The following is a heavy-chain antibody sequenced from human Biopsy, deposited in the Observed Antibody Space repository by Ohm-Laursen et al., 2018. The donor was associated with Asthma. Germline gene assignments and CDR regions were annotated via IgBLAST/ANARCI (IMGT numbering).Heavy chain of an antibody. CDR1: GYTVTRYA. CDR3: ARMISYYHEMRAPFFDY. CDR2: INTNTGNP. V-gene: IGHV7-4-1*02. Sequence: SVKVSCKASGYTVTRYAINWVRQAPGQGLEWMGWINTNTGNPTYAQGFTGRFVSSLDTSVNTAHLQINNLKAEDTAVYYCARMISYYHEMRAPFFDYWGQGTLVTVSS. D-gene: IGHD3-22*01. J-gene: IGHJ4*02.